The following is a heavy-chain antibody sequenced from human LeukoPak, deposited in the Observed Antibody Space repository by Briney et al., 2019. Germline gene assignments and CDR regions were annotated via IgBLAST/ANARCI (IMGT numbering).Heavy chain of an antibody. D-gene: IGHD4-11*01. Sequence: SETLSLTCTVSGGSISSGGYYWSWIRQPPGKGLEWIGYIYHSGSTYYNPSLKSRVTKSVDRTKNQFSLKLSSVTAADTAVYYCARATVTTSREIDYWGQGTLVTVSS. CDR2: IYHSGST. CDR1: GGSISSGGYY. V-gene: IGHV4-30-2*01. CDR3: ARATVTTSREIDY. J-gene: IGHJ4*02.